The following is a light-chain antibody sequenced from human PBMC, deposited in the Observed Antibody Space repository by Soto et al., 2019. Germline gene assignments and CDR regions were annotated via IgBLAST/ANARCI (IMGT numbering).Light chain of an antibody. Sequence: IQMTQSPSTLSASVGDRVTITYRASQSISSWLAWYQQKPGKAPKLLIYKASSLESGVPSRFSGSGSGTEFTLTISSLQPDDFATYYCQQYNSYPFTFGPGTKVDIK. CDR1: QSISSW. CDR2: KAS. V-gene: IGKV1-5*03. J-gene: IGKJ3*01. CDR3: QQYNSYPFT.